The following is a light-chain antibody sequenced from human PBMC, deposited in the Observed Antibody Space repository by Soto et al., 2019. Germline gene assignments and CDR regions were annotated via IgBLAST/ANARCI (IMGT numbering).Light chain of an antibody. CDR1: QSVSSSY. J-gene: IGKJ2*01. CDR2: GAS. CDR3: QQGHNWPLT. V-gene: IGKV3D-20*02. Sequence: EIVLTQSPGTLSLSPGERATLSCRASQSVSSSYLAWYQQNRGQAPRLLIYGASSRAPGIPDRFGGSGSGTDFTLTISRLEPEDFAVYYCQQGHNWPLTFGQGTRLEI.